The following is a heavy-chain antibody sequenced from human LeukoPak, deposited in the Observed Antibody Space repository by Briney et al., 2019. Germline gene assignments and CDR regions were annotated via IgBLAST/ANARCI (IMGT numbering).Heavy chain of an antibody. CDR3: ARGGDVDTAIYYFDY. CDR1: GFTFSSYW. J-gene: IGHJ4*02. V-gene: IGHV3-7*01. D-gene: IGHD5-18*01. CDR2: IKQDGSEK. Sequence: GGSLRLSCADSGFTFSSYWMSWVRQAPGKGLEWVANIKQDGSEKYYVDSVKGRFTISRDNAKNSLYLQMNSLRAEDTAVYYCARGGDVDTAIYYFDYWGQGTLVTVSS.